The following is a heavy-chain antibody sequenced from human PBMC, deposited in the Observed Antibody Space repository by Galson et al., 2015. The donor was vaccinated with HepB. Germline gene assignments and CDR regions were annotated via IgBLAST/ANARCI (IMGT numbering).Heavy chain of an antibody. Sequence: SLRLSCAASGFTFSSYAMQWVRQAPGKGLEWVAVISYDGTNKNYADSVKGRFTISRDNSKNTLYLQMNSLRGEDTAVYYCAKEAFCTSSVCYKNFDYWGQGTLVTVSS. V-gene: IGHV3-30-3*01. CDR3: AKEAFCTSSVCYKNFDY. D-gene: IGHD2-8*01. CDR1: GFTFSSYA. J-gene: IGHJ4*02. CDR2: ISYDGTNK.